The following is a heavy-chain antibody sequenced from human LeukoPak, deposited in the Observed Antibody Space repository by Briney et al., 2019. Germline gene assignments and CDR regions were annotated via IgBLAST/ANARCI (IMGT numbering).Heavy chain of an antibody. CDR2: IYYSGST. Sequence: SQTLSLTCTVSGGSISSGGYYWSWIRQHPGKGLEWIGYIYYSGSTYYNPSLKSRFTISVDTSKNQFSLKLSSVTAADTAVYYCARSLGKYYYYYYGMDVWGQGTTVTVSS. D-gene: IGHD2-15*01. CDR1: GGSISSGGYY. CDR3: ARSLGKYYYYYYGMDV. V-gene: IGHV4-31*03. J-gene: IGHJ6*02.